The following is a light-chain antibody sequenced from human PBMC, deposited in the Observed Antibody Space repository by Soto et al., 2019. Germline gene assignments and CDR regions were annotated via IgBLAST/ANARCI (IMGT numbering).Light chain of an antibody. V-gene: IGKV3D-20*01. CDR1: QTIAYNF. J-gene: IGKJ4*01. Sequence: IVLTQSPGTLSLSPGEVATLSCGASQTIAYNFLAWHQQKPGLAPRLLVYDASQKATGIPDRFSGSGSGTDFTLNITTLEPEDFAVYYCQHYGDSSSTFGGGTRVEI. CDR2: DAS. CDR3: QHYGDSSST.